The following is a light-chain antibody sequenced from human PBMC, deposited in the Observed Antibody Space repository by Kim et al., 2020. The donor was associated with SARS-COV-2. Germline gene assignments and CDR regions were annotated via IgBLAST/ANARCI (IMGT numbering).Light chain of an antibody. CDR3: STYDDSLSGPT. V-gene: IGLV1-47*01. CDR1: RSSITANS. Sequence: ELTQPPSVSGTPGQNVTISCSGGRSSITANSVFWYRHVPGTAPKLLIYKNNERPSGVPDRFSVSDSGTSASLAISGLRVDDEADYYCSTYDDSLSGPTFGGGTKVTVL. CDR2: KNN. J-gene: IGLJ3*02.